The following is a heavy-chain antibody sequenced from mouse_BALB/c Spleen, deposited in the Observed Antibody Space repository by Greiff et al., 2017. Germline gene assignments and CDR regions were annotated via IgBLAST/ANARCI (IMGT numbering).Heavy chain of an antibody. CDR2: IYPGDGDT. CDR1: GYAFSSYW. Sequence: QVQLKQSGAELVRPGSSVKISCKASGYAFSSYWMNWVKQRPGQGLEWIGQIYPGDGDTNYNGKFKGKATLTADKSSSTAYMQLSSLTSEDSAVYFCARSAWFAYWGQGTLVTVSA. J-gene: IGHJ3*01. CDR3: ARSAWFAY. V-gene: IGHV1-80*01.